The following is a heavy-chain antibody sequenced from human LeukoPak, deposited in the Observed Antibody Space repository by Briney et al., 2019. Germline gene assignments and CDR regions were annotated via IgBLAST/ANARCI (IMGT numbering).Heavy chain of an antibody. CDR3: ARDLSGATRTV. D-gene: IGHD5-12*01. CDR2: INPNSGGT. CDR1: GYTFTDYY. V-gene: IGHV1-2*02. J-gene: IGHJ6*02. Sequence: ASVTVSCKPSGYTFTDYYIHWVRQAPGQGLEWMGWINPNSGGTNYAQKFQGRVTMTRDTSISTAYMELSRLRSDDTAVYYCARDLSGATRTVWGQGTTVTVSS.